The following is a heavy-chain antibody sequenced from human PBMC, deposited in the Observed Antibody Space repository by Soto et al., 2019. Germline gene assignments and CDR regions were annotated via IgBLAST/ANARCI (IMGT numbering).Heavy chain of an antibody. V-gene: IGHV1-69*12. J-gene: IGHJ6*02. Sequence: QVQLVQSGAEVKEPGSSVKVSCQASGGTFSSSALSWVRQAPGQGLEWMGGIIPLFRTPDYAQQFQGRVTITADESTTTADMELRSLRSEDTAIYYCARDNGRPQLGGNYYYITDVWGQGTTITVSS. CDR2: IIPLFRTP. CDR1: GGTFSSSA. D-gene: IGHD3-3*02. CDR3: ARDNGRPQLGGNYYYITDV.